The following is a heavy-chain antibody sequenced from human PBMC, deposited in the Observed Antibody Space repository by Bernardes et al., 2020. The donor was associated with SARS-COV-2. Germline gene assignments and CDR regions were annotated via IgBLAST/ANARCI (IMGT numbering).Heavy chain of an antibody. CDR1: GFTFSIYA. Sequence: GGSLRLSCAASGFTFSIYAMSWVRQAPGKGLEWVSAISGSGGSTYYADSVKGRFTISRDNSRNTLYLQMNSLRAEDTAVYYCAKDGDYSDYKNWFDPWGQGTLVTVSS. CDR3: AKDGDYSDYKNWFDP. CDR2: ISGSGGST. D-gene: IGHD4-17*01. V-gene: IGHV3-23*01. J-gene: IGHJ5*02.